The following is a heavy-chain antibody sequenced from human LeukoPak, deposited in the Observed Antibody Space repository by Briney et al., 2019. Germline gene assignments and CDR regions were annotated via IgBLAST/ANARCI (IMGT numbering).Heavy chain of an antibody. CDR2: FDPEDGET. CDR3: ATSGRGAGIGAFDI. V-gene: IGHV1-24*01. Sequence: GASVKVSCKVSGYTLTELSMHWVRQAPGKGLEWMGGFDPEDGETIYAQKFQGRVTMTEDTSTDTAYMELSSLRSEDTAVYYCATSGRGAGIGAFDIWGQGTMVTVSS. J-gene: IGHJ3*02. D-gene: IGHD6-19*01. CDR1: GYTLTELS.